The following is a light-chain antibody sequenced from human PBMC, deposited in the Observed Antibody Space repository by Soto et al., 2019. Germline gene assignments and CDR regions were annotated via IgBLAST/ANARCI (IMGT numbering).Light chain of an antibody. V-gene: IGLV2-23*01. CDR2: EGS. CDR1: SSDVGSYNL. Sequence: ALAQPASVSGSPGQSITISCTGTSSDVGSYNLVSWYQQHPGKAPKLMIYEGSKRPSGVSNRFSGSKSGNTASLTISGLQAEDEADYYCCSYAGSSTYVFGTGTKVTVL. J-gene: IGLJ1*01. CDR3: CSYAGSSTYV.